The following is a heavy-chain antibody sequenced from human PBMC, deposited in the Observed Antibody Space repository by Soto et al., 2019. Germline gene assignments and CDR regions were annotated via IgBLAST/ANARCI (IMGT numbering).Heavy chain of an antibody. CDR3: AAADLGAEAHLDP. J-gene: IGHJ5*02. Sequence: GASVKVSCKASGFTFTSCAMQWVRQARGQRLEWIGWIVVGSGNTNYAQKFQERVTITRDMSTSTAYMELSSLRSEDTAVYYCAAADLGAEAHLDPWGQGTLVTVSS. D-gene: IGHD3-16*01. V-gene: IGHV1-58*02. CDR1: GFTFTSCA. CDR2: IVVGSGNT.